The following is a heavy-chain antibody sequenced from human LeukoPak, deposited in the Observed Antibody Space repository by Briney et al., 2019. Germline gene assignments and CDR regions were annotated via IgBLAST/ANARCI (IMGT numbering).Heavy chain of an antibody. CDR3: AKGVALNTAMEV. V-gene: IGHV3-53*01. J-gene: IGHJ6*02. Sequence: GGSLRLSCAASGFTVSTNFMSWVRQAPGKGLEWVSSMKESTADTYYADSVQGRFTISRDNSKNTLFLQMSSLSAEDTAIYYCAKGVALNTAMEVWGQGTTVTVSS. CDR1: GFTVSTNF. CDR2: MKESTADT. D-gene: IGHD1/OR15-1a*01.